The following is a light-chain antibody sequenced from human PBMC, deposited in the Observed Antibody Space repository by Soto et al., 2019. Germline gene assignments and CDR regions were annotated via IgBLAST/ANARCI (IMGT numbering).Light chain of an antibody. V-gene: IGKV3-20*01. CDR1: QSVSSSY. CDR2: GES. CDR3: QQYGSSPWT. J-gene: IGKJ1*01. Sequence: EIVLTQSPGTLSLSPGERATLSCRASQSVSSSYLAWYQQKPGQAPRLLIYGESSRATGIPDRFSGSGSGTDFTLTISRLEPEDFVVYYCQQYGSSPWTFGQGHKVEIK.